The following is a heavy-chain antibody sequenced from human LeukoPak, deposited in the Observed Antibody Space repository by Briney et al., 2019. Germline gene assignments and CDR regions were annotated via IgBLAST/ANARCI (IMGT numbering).Heavy chain of an antibody. CDR3: ARDLAVYSTGLNYYYYMDV. CDR2: ISAYNGNT. CDR1: GYTFTSYG. Sequence: ASVKVSCKASGYTFTSYGISWVRQAPGQGLEWMGWISAYNGNTNYAQKLQGRVTMTTDTSTSTAYMELRSLRSDDTAVYYCARDLAVYSTGLNYYYYMDVRGKGTTVTVSS. V-gene: IGHV1-18*01. J-gene: IGHJ6*03. D-gene: IGHD6-13*01.